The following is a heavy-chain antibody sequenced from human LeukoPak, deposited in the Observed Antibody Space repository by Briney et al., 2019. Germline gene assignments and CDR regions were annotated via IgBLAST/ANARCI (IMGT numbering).Heavy chain of an antibody. CDR3: ARDAAYVDIVATATSYYFDY. CDR1: GFTFSSYA. V-gene: IGHV3-30-3*01. J-gene: IGHJ4*02. D-gene: IGHD5-12*01. Sequence: GGSLRLSCAASGFTFSSYAMHWVRQAPGKGLEWVAVISYDGSNKYYADSVKGRFTISRDNSKNTLYLQMNSLRAEDTAVYYCARDAAYVDIVATATSYYFDYWGQGTLVTVSS. CDR2: ISYDGSNK.